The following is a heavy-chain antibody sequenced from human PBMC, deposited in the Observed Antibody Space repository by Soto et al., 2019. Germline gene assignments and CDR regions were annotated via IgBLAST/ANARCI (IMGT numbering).Heavy chain of an antibody. CDR3: ASSSGWPWDLDY. CDR1: GGSISSFY. J-gene: IGHJ4*02. V-gene: IGHV4-59*01. CDR2: IYYSGST. Sequence: PSETLSLTCTVSGGSISSFYWTWIRQPPGKGLEWIGCIYYSGSTNYNPSLKSRVTISIGTSKNQFSLKLSSVTAADTAVYYCASSSGWPWDLDYWGQGTLVTVPQ. D-gene: IGHD6-19*01.